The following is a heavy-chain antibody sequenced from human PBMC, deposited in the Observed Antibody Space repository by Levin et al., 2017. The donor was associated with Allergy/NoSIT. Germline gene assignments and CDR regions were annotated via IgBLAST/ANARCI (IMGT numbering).Heavy chain of an antibody. D-gene: IGHD3-22*01. CDR2: IYTTGST. Sequence: GSLRLSCTVSGGPMSRYYWSWIRQPAGKGLEWIGRIYTTGSTNYNPSLKSRVTMSVDTSKNQFSLKMSSVTAADTAVYYCARDSDSSGYNFDYWGQGTLVTVSS. CDR3: ARDSDSSGYNFDY. V-gene: IGHV4-4*07. CDR1: GGPMSRYY. J-gene: IGHJ4*02.